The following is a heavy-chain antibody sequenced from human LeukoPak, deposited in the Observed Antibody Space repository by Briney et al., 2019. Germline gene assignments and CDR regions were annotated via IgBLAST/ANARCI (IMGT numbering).Heavy chain of an antibody. CDR1: GFTFSDYY. Sequence: GSLRLSCAASGFTFSDYYMSWIRQPPGKGLEWIGEINHSGSTNYNPSLKSRVTISVDTSKNQFSLKLSSVTAADTAVYYCARKARGYSGYVVLGYFDYWGQGTLVTVSS. J-gene: IGHJ4*02. D-gene: IGHD5-12*01. CDR3: ARKARGYSGYVVLGYFDY. V-gene: IGHV4-34*01. CDR2: INHSGST.